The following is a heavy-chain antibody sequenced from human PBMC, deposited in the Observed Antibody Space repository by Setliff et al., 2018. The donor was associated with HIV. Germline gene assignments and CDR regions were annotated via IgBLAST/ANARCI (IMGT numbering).Heavy chain of an antibody. Sequence: PSETLSLTCAVYGGSFNDYYWTWIRQPPGKGLEWIGEIDHSGSTKYHASLKSRVTISIDTSKNQISLKLSSVTAADTAVYYCARGLNYYGSGSYLPLGYWGQGTLV. J-gene: IGHJ4*02. D-gene: IGHD3-10*01. CDR3: ARGLNYYGSGSYLPLGY. CDR2: IDHSGST. V-gene: IGHV4-34*01. CDR1: GGSFNDYY.